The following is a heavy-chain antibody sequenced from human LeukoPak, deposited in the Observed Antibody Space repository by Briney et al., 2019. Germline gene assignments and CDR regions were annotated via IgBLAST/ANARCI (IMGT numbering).Heavy chain of an antibody. J-gene: IGHJ3*02. CDR2: IRSKANSYAT. Sequence: GGSLRLSCAASGFTFDDYAMHWVRQASGKGLEWVGRIRSKANSYATAYAASVKGRFTISRDDSKNTAYLQMNSLKTEDTAVYYCTSHVVVTATPTPNDAFDIWGQGTMVTVSS. V-gene: IGHV3-73*01. CDR1: GFTFDDYA. D-gene: IGHD2-21*02. CDR3: TSHVVVTATPTPNDAFDI.